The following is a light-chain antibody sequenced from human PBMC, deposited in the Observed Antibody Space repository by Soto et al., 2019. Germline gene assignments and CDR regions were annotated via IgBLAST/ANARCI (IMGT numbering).Light chain of an antibody. Sequence: QSALTQPPSASGSPGQSVTISCTGTSSDVGGYNCVSWYQQHPGKAPQLMIYEVTKRPSGVPDRFSGSKSGNTASLTGSGLQAEDEADYYCSSYAGSNTVLFGGGTKVTVL. V-gene: IGLV2-8*01. CDR1: SSDVGGYNC. CDR3: SSYAGSNTVL. J-gene: IGLJ2*01. CDR2: EVT.